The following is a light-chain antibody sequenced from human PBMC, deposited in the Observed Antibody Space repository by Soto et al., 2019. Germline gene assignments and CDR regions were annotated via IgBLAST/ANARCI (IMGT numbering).Light chain of an antibody. CDR2: DVI. CDR3: ISYAGSTTLHV. J-gene: IGLJ1*01. Sequence: QSALTQPASVPGSPGQSITISCTGTSSDVGGYNYVSWYQHYPGKAPKLIIYDVINRPSGVSNRFSGSKSDNTASLTISGLQAEDEADYYCISYAGSTTLHVFGTGTKLTVL. CDR1: SSDVGGYNY. V-gene: IGLV2-14*03.